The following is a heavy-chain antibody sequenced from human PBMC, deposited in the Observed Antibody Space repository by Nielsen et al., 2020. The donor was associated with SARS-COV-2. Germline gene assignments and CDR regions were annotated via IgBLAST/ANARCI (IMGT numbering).Heavy chain of an antibody. V-gene: IGHV3-30*12. J-gene: IGHJ6*02. Sequence: GESLKISCAASGFTFSSYGMHWVRQAPGKGLEWVAVISYDGSNKYYADSVKGRFTISRDNSKNTVYLQMDSLRAEDTAVYYCAKDEGTCWSLHGMDVWGQGTTVTVSS. CDR3: AKDEGTCWSLHGMDV. CDR1: GFTFSSYG. CDR2: ISYDGSNK.